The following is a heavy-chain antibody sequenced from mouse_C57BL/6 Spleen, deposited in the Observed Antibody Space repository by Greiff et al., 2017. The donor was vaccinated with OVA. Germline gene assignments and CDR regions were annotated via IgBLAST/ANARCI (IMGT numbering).Heavy chain of an antibody. D-gene: IGHD1-1*01. CDR1: GYTFTSYG. V-gene: IGHV1-58*01. Sequence: EVQVQESGAELVRPGSSVKMSCKTSGYTFTSYGINWVKQRPGQGLEWIGYIYTGNGYTEYNEKFKGKATLTTDTSSSTAYMQLSSLTSEDSAIYFCAGRDTADAMDYWGQGTTVTVSS. CDR2: IYTGNGYT. CDR3: AGRDTADAMDY. J-gene: IGHJ4*01.